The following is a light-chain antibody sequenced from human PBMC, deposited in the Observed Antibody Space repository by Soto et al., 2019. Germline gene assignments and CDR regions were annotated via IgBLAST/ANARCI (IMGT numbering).Light chain of an antibody. CDR1: QSVSSSY. Sequence: EIVLTQSPGTLSLSPGERATISCRASQSVSSSYLAWYQQKPGQAPRLLIYGASSRATGIPDRFSGSGSGTDFTLTISRLEPEDFAVYYCQQYGSSPPYNFGQGTKLEIK. J-gene: IGKJ2*01. V-gene: IGKV3-20*01. CDR2: GAS. CDR3: QQYGSSPPYN.